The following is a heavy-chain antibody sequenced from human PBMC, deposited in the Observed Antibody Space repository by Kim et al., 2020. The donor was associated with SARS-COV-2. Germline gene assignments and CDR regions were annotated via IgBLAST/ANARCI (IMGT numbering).Heavy chain of an antibody. V-gene: IGHV3-74*01. Sequence: ADSVKGRFTIYRDNAKYTVFLEMDSLRAEDTAVYYCARAGHYIGLDVWGQETTVTVSS. J-gene: IGHJ6*02. CDR3: ARAGHYIGLDV.